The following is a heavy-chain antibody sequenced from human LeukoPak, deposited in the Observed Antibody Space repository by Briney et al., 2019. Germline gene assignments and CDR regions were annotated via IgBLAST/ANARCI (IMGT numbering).Heavy chain of an antibody. Sequence: GGSLRLSCAASGFTFSTYAMSWVRQAPGKGLEWVSTLSDSSATYYADSVKGRFSISRDNSKNTLYLQMNSLRAEDTAVYYCAKGGTGYCSSSSCLYYFHYWGQGTLVTVSS. CDR3: AKGGTGYCSSSSCLYYFHY. CDR1: GFTFSTYA. CDR2: LSDSSAT. D-gene: IGHD2-2*01. J-gene: IGHJ4*02. V-gene: IGHV3-23*01.